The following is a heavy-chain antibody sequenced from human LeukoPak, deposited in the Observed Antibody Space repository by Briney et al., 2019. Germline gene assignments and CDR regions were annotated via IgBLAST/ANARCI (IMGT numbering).Heavy chain of an antibody. J-gene: IGHJ6*03. CDR3: ARVAELRFLEWLLYYYYYMDV. CDR2: IKQDGSEK. Sequence: PGGSLRLSCAASGFTSSSYWMSWVRQAPGKGLEWVANIKQDGSEKYYVDSVKGRFTISRDNAKNSLYLQMNSLRAEDTAVYYCARVAELRFLEWLLYYYYYMDVWGKGTTVTVSS. D-gene: IGHD3-3*01. V-gene: IGHV3-7*01. CDR1: GFTSSSYW.